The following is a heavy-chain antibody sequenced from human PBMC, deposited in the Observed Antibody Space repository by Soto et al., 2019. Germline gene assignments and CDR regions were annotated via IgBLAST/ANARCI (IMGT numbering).Heavy chain of an antibody. Sequence: PSETLSLTCTVSSGSISTYYWSWIRQPPGKGLEWIGYIYYTGSTNYNPSLKTRVAISMDTSKNQFSLNLSSVTAADTAVYYCARSDNLMVPLDYWGQGTLVTVSS. CDR2: IYYTGST. CDR3: ARSDNLMVPLDY. J-gene: IGHJ4*02. V-gene: IGHV4-59*01. D-gene: IGHD3-10*01. CDR1: SGSISTYY.